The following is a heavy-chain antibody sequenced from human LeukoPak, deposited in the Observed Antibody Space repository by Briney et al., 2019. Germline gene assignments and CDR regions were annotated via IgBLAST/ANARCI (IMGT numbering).Heavy chain of an antibody. CDR2: IYYSGST. J-gene: IGHJ4*02. D-gene: IGHD1-26*01. CDR3: ARHWSSFDY. Sequence: SETLSLSCTVSGGSISSYYWSWVRQPPGKGLEWMGYIYYSGSTNYNPSLKSRVTISVNTSKNQIALKLSSVTAADTAVYYCARHWSSFDYWGQGTLVTVSS. CDR1: GGSISSYY. V-gene: IGHV4-59*08.